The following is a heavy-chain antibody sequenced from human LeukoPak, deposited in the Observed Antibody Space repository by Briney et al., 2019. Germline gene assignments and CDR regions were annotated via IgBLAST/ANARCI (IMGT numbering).Heavy chain of an antibody. D-gene: IGHD3-16*01. J-gene: IGHJ2*01. CDR2: IYTSGST. CDR1: GGSISTYY. V-gene: IGHV4-4*07. CDR3: ARDVPSYTLGYFDL. Sequence: PSETLSLTCTVSGGSISTYYWSWIRQPAGKGLEGIGRIYTSGSTHYNPSLKSRVTISVDKSKNQFSLKRSSVTAADTAVYYCARDVPSYTLGYFDLWGRGTLVTVSS.